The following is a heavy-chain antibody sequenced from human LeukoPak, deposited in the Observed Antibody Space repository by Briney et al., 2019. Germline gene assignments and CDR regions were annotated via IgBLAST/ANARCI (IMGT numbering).Heavy chain of an antibody. CDR3: SRTPPGNSHGFDY. J-gene: IGHJ4*02. V-gene: IGHV3-48*03. Sequence: PGRSLRLSCAASGFTFSSYEMNWVRQAPGKGLEWVSYISSSGNTIFYADSVRGRFTISRDNAKTTVYLQMNSLRAEDTAVYYCSRTPPGNSHGFDYWGQGILVTVSS. CDR2: ISSSGNTI. CDR1: GFTFSSYE. D-gene: IGHD1-1*01.